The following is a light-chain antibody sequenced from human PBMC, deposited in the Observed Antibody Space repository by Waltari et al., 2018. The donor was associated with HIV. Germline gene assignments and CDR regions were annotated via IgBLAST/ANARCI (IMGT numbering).Light chain of an antibody. V-gene: IGLV3-21*04. CDR1: DIESKV. J-gene: IGLJ2*01. CDR2: DDS. CDR3: QVWDSSSGVV. Sequence: SYVLTQSPSVSVAPGKTARIPCGGNDIESKVVHWYQQKPGQAPLLGIYDDSDRPSVMSERFSGSNSGNTAPLPISRVEAGDEAAYYCQVWDSSSGVVFGGGTNLTVL.